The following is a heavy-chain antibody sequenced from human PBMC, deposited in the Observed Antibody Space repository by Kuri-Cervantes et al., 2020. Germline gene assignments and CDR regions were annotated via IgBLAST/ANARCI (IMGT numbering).Heavy chain of an antibody. D-gene: IGHD2-21*02. CDR2: MNPNSGNT. CDR3: ARSEVCGGDCYLDY. V-gene: IGHV1-8*01. Sequence: ASVKVSCKASGYTFTSYDINWVRQATGQGLEWMGWMNPNSGNTGYAQKFQGRVTMTRNTSISTAYMELSSLGSEDTAVYYCARSEVCGGDCYLDYWGQGTLVTVSS. J-gene: IGHJ4*02. CDR1: GYTFTSYD.